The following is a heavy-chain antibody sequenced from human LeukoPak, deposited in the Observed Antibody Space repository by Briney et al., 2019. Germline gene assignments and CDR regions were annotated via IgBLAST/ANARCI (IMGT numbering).Heavy chain of an antibody. D-gene: IGHD3-16*02. CDR2: IYYSGST. CDR1: GGSISSSSYY. J-gene: IGHJ4*02. CDR3: ARLRGGFGGVIVIPDY. V-gene: IGHV4-39*01. Sequence: SETLSLTCTVSGGSISSSSYYWGWIRQPPGKGLEWIGFIYYSGSTYYNPSLKSRVTISVHTSKNQFSLKLSSVTAADTAVYYCARLRGGFGGVIVIPDYWGQGTLVTVSS.